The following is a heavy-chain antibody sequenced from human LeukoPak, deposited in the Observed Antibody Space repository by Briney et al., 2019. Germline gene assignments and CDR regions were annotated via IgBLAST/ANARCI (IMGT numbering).Heavy chain of an antibody. Sequence: GESLKISCQGSGYSFTNYWIGWVRQMPGKGLEWMGIIYPGDSGTRYSPSFQGQVTISADKSISTAYLQWSSLKASDTAMYYCARLMTTVVTLPDYRGQGTLVTVSS. D-gene: IGHD4-23*01. J-gene: IGHJ4*02. CDR1: GYSFTNYW. CDR3: ARLMTTVVTLPDY. V-gene: IGHV5-51*01. CDR2: IYPGDSGT.